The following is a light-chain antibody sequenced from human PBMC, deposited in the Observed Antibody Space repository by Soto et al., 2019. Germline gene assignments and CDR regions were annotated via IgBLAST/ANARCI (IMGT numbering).Light chain of an antibody. CDR2: DAS. V-gene: IGKV3-11*01. CDR1: QSVSSY. J-gene: IGKJ5*01. Sequence: EIVLTQSPATLPLSPGERATLSCRASQSVSSYLAWYQQKPGQAPRLLIYDASNRATGIPARFSGSGSGTDFTLTISSLEPEDFAVYYCQQRSHWITFGQGTRLEIK. CDR3: QQRSHWIT.